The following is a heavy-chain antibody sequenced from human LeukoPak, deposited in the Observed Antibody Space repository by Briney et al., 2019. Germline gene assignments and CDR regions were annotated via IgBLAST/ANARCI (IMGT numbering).Heavy chain of an antibody. J-gene: IGHJ6*03. CDR1: GASISSYF. CDR2: MSSRGST. CDR3: ARERTEYYYYYYMDV. Sequence: SETLSLTCTVSGASISSYFWSWIRQPPGKGLEWIGYMSSRGSTNYNPSLESRVTISVDTSKNQFSLKLSSVTAADTAVYYCARERTEYYYYYYMDVWGKGTTVTVSS. V-gene: IGHV4-59*01.